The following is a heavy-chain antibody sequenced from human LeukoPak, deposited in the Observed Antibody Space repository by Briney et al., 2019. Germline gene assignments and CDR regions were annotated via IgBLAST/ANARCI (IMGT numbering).Heavy chain of an antibody. J-gene: IGHJ5*02. Sequence: GGSLRLSCAASGFTFSSYGMHWVRQAPGRGLEWVAVISYDGSNKYYADSVKGRFPISRDNSKNTLYLQMNSLRAEDTAVYYCAKEIDIVATINWFDPWGQGTLVTVSS. CDR1: GFTFSSYG. D-gene: IGHD5-12*01. CDR3: AKEIDIVATINWFDP. CDR2: ISYDGSNK. V-gene: IGHV3-30*18.